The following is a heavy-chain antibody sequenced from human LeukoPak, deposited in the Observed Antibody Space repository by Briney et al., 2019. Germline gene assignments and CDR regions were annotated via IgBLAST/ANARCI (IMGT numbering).Heavy chain of an antibody. CDR2: IFYSGNT. V-gene: IGHV4-39*07. D-gene: IGHD2-21*01. J-gene: IGHJ5*01. Sequence: SETLSLTCTVSGVSISSSSIYWGWIRQPPGKGLEWIGSIFYSGNTYYTPSLQSRVTMSLDTSKSQFSLILTSVTAADTAVYYCARQIAVVEPTDPNWFDSWGQGTLVTVSS. CDR1: GVSISSSSIY. CDR3: ARQIAVVEPTDPNWFDS.